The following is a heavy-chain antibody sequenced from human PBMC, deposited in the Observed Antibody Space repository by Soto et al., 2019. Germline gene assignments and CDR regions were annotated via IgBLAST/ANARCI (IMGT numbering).Heavy chain of an antibody. CDR3: ARMLLGYCSSTSCYTYHYYYYYGMDV. Sequence: SETLSLTCSIYSRSFSGYYLSSLRQPPGHGLEWIGEINHSGSPNYHPSLTSRVPISVDPSKNQFSLKLSSVTAADTAGYYCARMLLGYCSSTSCYTYHYYYYYGMDVWGQGTTVTVSS. CDR1: SRSFSGYY. J-gene: IGHJ6*02. V-gene: IGHV4-34*01. D-gene: IGHD2-2*01. CDR2: INHSGSP.